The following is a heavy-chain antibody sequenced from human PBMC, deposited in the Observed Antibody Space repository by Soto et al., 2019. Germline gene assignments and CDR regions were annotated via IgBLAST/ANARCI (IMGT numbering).Heavy chain of an antibody. CDR1: GYTFTSYG. V-gene: IGHV1-18*04. J-gene: IGHJ6*02. CDR3: ARLYHYDILTGYMHYYGMDV. D-gene: IGHD3-9*01. CDR2: ISAYNGNT. Sequence: ASVKVSCKASGYTFTSYGISWVRQAPGQGLEWMGWISAYNGNTNYAQKLQGRVTMTTDTSTSTAYMELRSLRSDDTAVYYCARLYHYDILTGYMHYYGMDVWGQGTTVPVSS.